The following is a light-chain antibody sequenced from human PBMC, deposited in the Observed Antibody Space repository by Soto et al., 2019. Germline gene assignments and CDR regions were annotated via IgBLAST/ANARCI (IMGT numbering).Light chain of an antibody. Sequence: QSVLTQSPSASASLGASVKLTCTLSSGHSSYTIAWHQQQAEKGPQYLMKLNSDGSHSKGDGIPDRFSGSSSAAERYLIIASVQPEDEADYYCQTWGTGIRVFGGGTKLTVL. CDR3: QTWGTGIRV. V-gene: IGLV4-69*01. CDR1: SGHSSYT. CDR2: LNSDGSH. J-gene: IGLJ3*02.